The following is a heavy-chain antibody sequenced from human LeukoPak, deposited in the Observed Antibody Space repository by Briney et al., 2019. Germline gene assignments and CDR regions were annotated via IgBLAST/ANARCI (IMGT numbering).Heavy chain of an antibody. CDR2: ISGSGGTT. Sequence: PGGSLRLSCAASGFTFSTYGMSWVRQAPGKGLEWVSGISGSGGTTNYAASVKGRFTISRDNPENTLYLQMNSLRAEDTAVYYCASGLAYKFDPWGQGTQVTVSS. V-gene: IGHV3-23*01. D-gene: IGHD1-1*01. CDR3: ASGLAYKFDP. J-gene: IGHJ5*02. CDR1: GFTFSTYG.